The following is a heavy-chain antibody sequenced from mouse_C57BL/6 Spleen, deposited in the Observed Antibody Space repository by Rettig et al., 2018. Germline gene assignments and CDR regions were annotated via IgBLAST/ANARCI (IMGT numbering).Heavy chain of an antibody. V-gene: IGHV1-9*01. Sequence: QRPGHGLEWIGEIFPGSGTTNYNEKFKGKATFTADTSSNTAYMQLSSLTTEDSAIYYCARQVFDYWGQGTTLTVSS. J-gene: IGHJ2*01. CDR3: ARQVFDY. CDR2: IFPGSGTT.